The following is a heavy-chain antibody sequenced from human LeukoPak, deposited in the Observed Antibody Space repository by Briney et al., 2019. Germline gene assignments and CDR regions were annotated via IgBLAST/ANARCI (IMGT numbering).Heavy chain of an antibody. J-gene: IGHJ4*02. D-gene: IGHD3-16*02. CDR2: ISGSGGGT. CDR1: GFTFSSYA. V-gene: IGHV3-23*01. CDR3: AKSLGVGGYTRYKGFDQ. Sequence: PGGSLRLSCAASGFTFSSYAMSWVRQAPGRGLEWVSAISGSGGGTYYADSVKGRFTISRDNSKNTLYLQMNSLRAEDTAVYYCAKSLGVGGYTRYKGFDQWGQGTLVTVSS.